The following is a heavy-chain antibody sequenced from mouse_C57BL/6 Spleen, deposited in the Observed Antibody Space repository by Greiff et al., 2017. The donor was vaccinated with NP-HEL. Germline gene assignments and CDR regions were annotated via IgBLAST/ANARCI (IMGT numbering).Heavy chain of an antibody. CDR1: GFTFSDYG. CDR3: ARGDGYDDGYFDY. D-gene: IGHD2-2*01. CDR2: ISSGSSTI. V-gene: IGHV5-17*01. J-gene: IGHJ2*01. Sequence: VQLKESGGGLVKPGGSLKLSCAASGFTFSDYGMHWVRQAPEKGLAWVAYISSGSSTIYYADTVKGRFTISRDNAKNTLFLQMTSLRSEDTAMYYCARGDGYDDGYFDYWGQGTTLTVSS.